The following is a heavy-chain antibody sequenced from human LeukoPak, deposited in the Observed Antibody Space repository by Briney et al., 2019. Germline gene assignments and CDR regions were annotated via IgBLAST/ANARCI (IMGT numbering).Heavy chain of an antibody. J-gene: IGHJ4*02. CDR3: ARDRPPDY. CDR2: INPHTGGT. CDR1: GYTFTAYY. Sequence: ASVKVSCKASGYTFTAYYMHWVRQAPGQGLEWMGWINPHTGGTDYAQRFQGRVTMTRDTSISTAYMELSRLRSDDTAGYFCARDRPPDYWGQGTLVTVSS. V-gene: IGHV1-2*02.